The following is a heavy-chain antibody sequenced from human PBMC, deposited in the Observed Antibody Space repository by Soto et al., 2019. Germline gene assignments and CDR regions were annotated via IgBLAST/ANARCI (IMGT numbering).Heavy chain of an antibody. V-gene: IGHV3-9*01. CDR2: ISWNSGSI. CDR1: GFTFDDYA. D-gene: IGHD3-10*01. CDR3: GKDISIEVETRGAIDY. J-gene: IGHJ4*02. Sequence: EVQLVESGGGLVLPGRSLRLSCEASGFTFDDYAMHWVRQAPGKGLEWVSGISWNSGSIGYANSVEGRFTISRDNAKNALYLQMNSLRAEDTGLYYCGKDISIEVETRGAIDYWGQGTLVTVSS.